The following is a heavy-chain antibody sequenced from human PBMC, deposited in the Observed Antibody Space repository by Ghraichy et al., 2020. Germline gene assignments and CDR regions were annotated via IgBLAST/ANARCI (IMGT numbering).Heavy chain of an antibody. D-gene: IGHD3-3*01. CDR1: GFSLSTSGVG. CDR2: IYWNDDK. J-gene: IGHJ3*02. V-gene: IGHV2-5*01. CDR3: AHHSLRFLDWTARIDAFDI. Sequence: SGPTLVKPTQTLTLTCTFSGFSLSTSGVGVGWIRQPPGKALEWLALIYWNDDKRYSPSLKSRSTITKDTSKNQVVLTMTNMDPVDTATYYCAHHSLRFLDWTARIDAFDIWGQGTMVTVSS.